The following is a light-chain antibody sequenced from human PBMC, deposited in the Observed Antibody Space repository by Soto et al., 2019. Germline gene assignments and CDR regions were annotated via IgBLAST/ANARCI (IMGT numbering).Light chain of an antibody. V-gene: IGLV2-8*01. CDR1: TSDVGAYNY. Sequence: QSALTQPASVSGSPGQSVSISCTGSTSDVGAYNYVAWYQHKPGKAPRLLIYEVDHRPSGVPDRFSGSKSGNTASLTVSGLQAEDEANYYCSSYAGTNVIFGGGTKLTVL. J-gene: IGLJ2*01. CDR3: SSYAGTNVI. CDR2: EVD.